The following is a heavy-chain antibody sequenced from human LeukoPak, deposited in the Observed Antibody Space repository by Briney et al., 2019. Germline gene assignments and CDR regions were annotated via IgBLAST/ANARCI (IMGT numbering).Heavy chain of an antibody. J-gene: IGHJ6*02. CDR1: GYSFTSYW. Sequence: HGESLKISCKGSGYSFTSYWIGWVRQMPGKGLEWMGIIYPGDSDTRYSPSFQGQVTISADKSISTAYLQWSSLKASDTAMYYCARQAYSGSYYYYYGMDVWGQGTTVTVSS. CDR3: ARQAYSGSYYYYYGMDV. CDR2: IYPGDSDT. D-gene: IGHD1-26*01. V-gene: IGHV5-51*01.